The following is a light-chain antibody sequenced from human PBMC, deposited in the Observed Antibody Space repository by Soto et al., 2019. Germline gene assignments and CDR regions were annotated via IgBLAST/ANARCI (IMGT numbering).Light chain of an antibody. CDR3: QQYNSYSWT. V-gene: IGKV1-5*01. CDR2: DAS. CDR1: QSISTW. Sequence: DIQMTQSPSTLSASVGDRVTINCRASQSISTWLAWYQQKPGKAPKLLIFDASTLQSGVPSRFSGGGSRTEFTLTIRSLQPDDFATYYCQQYNSYSWTFGQGTKVDIK. J-gene: IGKJ1*01.